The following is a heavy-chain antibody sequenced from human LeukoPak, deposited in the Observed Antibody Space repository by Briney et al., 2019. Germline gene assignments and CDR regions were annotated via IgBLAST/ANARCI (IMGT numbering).Heavy chain of an antibody. CDR2: ISGDGRST. Sequence: PGGSLRLSCAASGFTFRTYWMHWVRQAPGKGLVWVSRISGDGRSTSYADFAKDRFIISRDNGKNTLYLQTHSLRAEDTAVYYCAAFYYDPAYWGQGTLVTVSS. D-gene: IGHD3-22*01. J-gene: IGHJ1*01. V-gene: IGHV3-74*01. CDR3: AAFYYDPAY. CDR1: GFTFRTYW.